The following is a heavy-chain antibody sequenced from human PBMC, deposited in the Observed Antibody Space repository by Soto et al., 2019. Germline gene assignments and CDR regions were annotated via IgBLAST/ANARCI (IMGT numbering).Heavy chain of an antibody. CDR2: IHYSGST. D-gene: IGHD3-10*01. J-gene: IGHJ6*02. V-gene: IGHV4-59*01. CDR1: GGSISSYY. CDR3: ARDRRYYGPDV. Sequence: XATLSLTCTVSGGSISSYYWSWIRQPPGKGLEWIGYIHYSGSTNYNSSLKSRVTISVDTSKNQFSLKLSSVTAADTAVYYCARDRRYYGPDVWGQGTTVTVSS.